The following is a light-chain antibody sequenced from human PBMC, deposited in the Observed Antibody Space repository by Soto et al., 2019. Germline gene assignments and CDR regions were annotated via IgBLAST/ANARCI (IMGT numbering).Light chain of an antibody. CDR1: QGISSY. CDR2: AAS. CDR3: QQYYSDPWT. J-gene: IGKJ1*01. V-gene: IGKV1-8*01. Sequence: AIRMTQSPSSLSASTGDRVTITCRASQGISSYLAWYQQKPGKAPKLLIYAASTLQSGVPSRFSGSGSGTDFTLTISCLQSEDFATYYCQQYYSDPWTFGQGTKV.